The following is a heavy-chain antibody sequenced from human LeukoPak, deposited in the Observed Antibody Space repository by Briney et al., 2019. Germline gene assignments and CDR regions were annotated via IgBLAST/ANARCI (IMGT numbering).Heavy chain of an antibody. CDR1: GESFSGYY. J-gene: IGHJ2*01. Sequence: SETLSLTCAVSGESFSGYYWSWIRQPPGKGLEWIGEINHSGSTNYNPSLKGRVTISVDTSKNQFSLKLSSVTAADTAVYSCARGLGRSGWYFDLWGRGTLVTVSS. CDR3: ARGLGRSGWYFDL. D-gene: IGHD7-27*01. CDR2: INHSGST. V-gene: IGHV4-34*01.